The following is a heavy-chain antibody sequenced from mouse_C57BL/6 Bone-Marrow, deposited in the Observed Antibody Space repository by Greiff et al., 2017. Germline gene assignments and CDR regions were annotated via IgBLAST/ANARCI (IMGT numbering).Heavy chain of an antibody. Sequence: EVKLVESGGGLVKPGGSLKLSCAASGFTFSSYAMSWVRQTPEKRLEWVATISDGGSYTYYPDNVKGRFTISRDNAKNNLYLQMSHLKSEETAMYYCARYYSGDFDYWGQGTTLPVSS. J-gene: IGHJ2*01. CDR1: GFTFSSYA. CDR3: ARYYSGDFDY. D-gene: IGHD2-12*01. V-gene: IGHV5-4*03. CDR2: ISDGGSYT.